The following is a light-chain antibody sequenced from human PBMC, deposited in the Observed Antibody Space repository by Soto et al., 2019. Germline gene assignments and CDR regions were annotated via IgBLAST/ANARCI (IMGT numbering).Light chain of an antibody. Sequence: EIVMTQSPATLSVSPGERAALSCMASQSVRSNLAWYQQKPGQAPRLLIYGASTRATGIPTRFSGSGSGTEFTLTISSLQSEDFAVYSCQQYNDWPTFGQGTKLEIK. CDR3: QQYNDWPT. CDR2: GAS. V-gene: IGKV3-15*01. J-gene: IGKJ2*01. CDR1: QSVRSN.